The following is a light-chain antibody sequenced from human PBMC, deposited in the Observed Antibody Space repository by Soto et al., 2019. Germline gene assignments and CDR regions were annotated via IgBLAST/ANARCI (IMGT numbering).Light chain of an antibody. V-gene: IGKV1-6*01. Sequence: AIQLTQSPSSLSASVGDRVTISSRASRDIRNALAWYQHAPGKDPKVLIYGASILHSGVPSMFSGSGSGTDFTLTISSLLPEDFATYYCLQDFKFPITFGQGTRLEIK. CDR1: RDIRNA. CDR2: GAS. CDR3: LQDFKFPIT. J-gene: IGKJ5*01.